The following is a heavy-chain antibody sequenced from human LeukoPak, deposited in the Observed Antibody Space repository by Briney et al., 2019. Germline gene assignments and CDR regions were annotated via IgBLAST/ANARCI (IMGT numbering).Heavy chain of an antibody. J-gene: IGHJ6*02. V-gene: IGHV1-2*02. Sequence: GASVKVSCKTSGYTFTDYYIHWVRQAPGQGLEWMGWINPNSGGTNYAQNFQGRVTMTRDTSISTAYLELSWLRSDDTAVYYCARTKREGKYSSAWSYRGRPDYYYYYGMDVWGQGTTVTVSS. CDR1: GYTFTDYY. D-gene: IGHD6-19*01. CDR3: ARTKREGKYSSAWSYRGRPDYYYYYGMDV. CDR2: INPNSGGT.